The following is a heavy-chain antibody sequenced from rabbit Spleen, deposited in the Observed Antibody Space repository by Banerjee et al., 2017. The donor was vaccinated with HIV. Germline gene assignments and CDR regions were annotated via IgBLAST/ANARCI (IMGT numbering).Heavy chain of an antibody. J-gene: IGHJ6*01. Sequence: QQLVESGGGLVKPGASLTLTCKASAFSFSRGYDMCWVRQAPGKGLEWIACIYTGNSKTYYANWAKGRFTISKTSSTTLTLQMTILTVADTATYFCARDTGSSFSSYGMDLWGPGTLVTFS. CDR1: AFSFSRGYD. D-gene: IGHD8-1*01. CDR3: ARDTGSSFSSYGMDL. V-gene: IGHV1S40*01. CDR2: IYTGNSKT.